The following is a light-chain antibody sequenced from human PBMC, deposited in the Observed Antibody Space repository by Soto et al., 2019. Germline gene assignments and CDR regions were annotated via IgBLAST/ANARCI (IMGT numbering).Light chain of an antibody. Sequence: DIVLTQSPATLSLSPGERATLSCRASQSVSSHLTWYQQKPGQAPRLLIYDASNRATGIPDRFSGSGSGTDVTLTISSLEPEDFAVYYCQQRSNWPPEFTFGPGTKVDFK. J-gene: IGKJ3*01. CDR1: QSVSSH. V-gene: IGKV3-11*01. CDR3: QQRSNWPPEFT. CDR2: DAS.